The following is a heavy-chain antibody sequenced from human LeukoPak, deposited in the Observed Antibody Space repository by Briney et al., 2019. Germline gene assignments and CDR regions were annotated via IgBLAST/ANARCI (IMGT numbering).Heavy chain of an antibody. Sequence: PSETLSLTCAVYGGSFSGYYWSWIRQHPGKGLEWIGSIYYSGSTNYNPSLQGRVTISLDTSRNQFSLKLSSVTAADTAVYYCASGDNDPLFDYWGQGTLVTVSS. CDR1: GGSFSGYY. V-gene: IGHV4-34*09. CDR3: ASGDNDPLFDY. CDR2: IYYSGST. J-gene: IGHJ4*02. D-gene: IGHD1-1*01.